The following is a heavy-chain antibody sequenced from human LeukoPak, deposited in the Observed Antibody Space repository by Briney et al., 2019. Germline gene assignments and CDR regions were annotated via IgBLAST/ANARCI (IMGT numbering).Heavy chain of an antibody. CDR3: ASTPVGYCSGGSRTENKNFDY. V-gene: IGHV3-21*01. D-gene: IGHD2-15*01. CDR2: ISISSSDI. J-gene: IGHJ4*02. CDR1: GFTFSSYS. Sequence: PGGSLRLSCAASGFTFSSYSMNWVRQAPGKGLEWVSSISISSSDIYYADSVKGRFTISRDNAKNSLYLQMNSLRAEDTAVYYCASTPVGYCSGGSRTENKNFDYWGQGTLVTVSS.